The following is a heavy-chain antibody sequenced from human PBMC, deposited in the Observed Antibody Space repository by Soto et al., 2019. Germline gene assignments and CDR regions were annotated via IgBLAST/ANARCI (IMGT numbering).Heavy chain of an antibody. V-gene: IGHV3-33*01. CDR2: IWYDGSNK. D-gene: IGHD6-13*01. Sequence: GGSLRLSCAASGFTFSSYGMHWVRQAPGKGLEWVAVIWYDGSNKYYADSVKGRFTISRDNSKNTLYLQMNSLRAEDTAVYYCAREDGSSWRTLDYWGQGTLVTVSS. J-gene: IGHJ4*02. CDR3: AREDGSSWRTLDY. CDR1: GFTFSSYG.